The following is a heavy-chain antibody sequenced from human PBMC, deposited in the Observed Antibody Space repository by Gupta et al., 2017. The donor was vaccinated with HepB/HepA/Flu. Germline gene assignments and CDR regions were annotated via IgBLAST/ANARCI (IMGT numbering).Heavy chain of an antibody. D-gene: IGHD3-22*01. Sequence: DVQLLESGGGVLQPGGSRSLSCIASGFTFAEFALHWVRQRPGKGLEWVSVISGDGSGTYYADSVKGRFTISRDNSENSLFLQMNSLTIEDTALYYCVRGRYSYDVSGTFDFWGQGTLVTVSS. V-gene: IGHV3-43*02. CDR1: GFTFAEFA. J-gene: IGHJ4*02. CDR3: VRGRYSYDVSGTFDF. CDR2: ISGDGSGT.